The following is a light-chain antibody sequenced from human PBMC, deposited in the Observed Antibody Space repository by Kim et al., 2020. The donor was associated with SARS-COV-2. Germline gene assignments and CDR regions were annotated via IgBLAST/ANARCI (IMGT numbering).Light chain of an antibody. CDR2: HAS. CDR1: QNIGKN. V-gene: IGKV3-15*01. Sequence: SPWERATLSCRASQNIGKNLAWYQQRPGQAPRLLIYHASSRATGIPVRFSGSGSGSEFTLTISSLQSEDFAVYYCHQYKKWPPWTFGQGTKVDIK. CDR3: HQYKKWPPWT. J-gene: IGKJ1*01.